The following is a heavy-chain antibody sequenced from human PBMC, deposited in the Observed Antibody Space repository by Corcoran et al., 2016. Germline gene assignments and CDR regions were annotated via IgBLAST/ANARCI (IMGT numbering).Heavy chain of an antibody. D-gene: IGHD1-26*01. J-gene: IGHJ4*02. Sequence: EVQLVESGGGLVQPGGSLKLSCAASGFTFSGSAMHWVRQASGKGLEWVGRIRSKANSYATAYAASVKGRFTISRDDSKNTAYLQMNSLKTGDTAVYYCTRPGREGGSYYFGYWGQGTLVTVSS. V-gene: IGHV3-73*02. CDR2: IRSKANSYAT. CDR1: GFTFSGSA. CDR3: TRPGREGGSYYFGY.